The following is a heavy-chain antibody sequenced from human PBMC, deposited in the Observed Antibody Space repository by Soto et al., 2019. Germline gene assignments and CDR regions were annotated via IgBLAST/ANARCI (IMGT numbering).Heavy chain of an antibody. V-gene: IGHV1-2*02. CDR2: INPNSVGT. J-gene: IGHJ4*02. CDR1: GYTFTGYY. Sequence: GASVKVSCKASGYTFTGYYMHWVRQAPGQGLEWMGWINPNSVGTNYAQKFQGRVTMSRDTSISTAYMELSRLRSDDTAAYYCARGRGPIAARRHFDYWGQGTLVTVSS. D-gene: IGHD6-6*01. CDR3: ARGRGPIAARRHFDY.